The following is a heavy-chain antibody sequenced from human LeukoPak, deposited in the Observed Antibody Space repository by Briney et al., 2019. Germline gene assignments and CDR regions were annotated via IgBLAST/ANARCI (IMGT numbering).Heavy chain of an antibody. CDR3: AKDLNYAFDY. J-gene: IGHJ4*02. CDR1: GFTFSSYA. D-gene: IGHD1-7*01. CDR2: LRGNGVKT. V-gene: IGHV3-23*01. Sequence: GGSLRLSCAASGFTFSSYAMSWVRQAPGKGLEWVSALRGNGVKTYYADSVKGRFTISRDNSGNTLYPQMNSLRAEDTAIYFCAKDLNYAFDYWGQGAVVTVSS.